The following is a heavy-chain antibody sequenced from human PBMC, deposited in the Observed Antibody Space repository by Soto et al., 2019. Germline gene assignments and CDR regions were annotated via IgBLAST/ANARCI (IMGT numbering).Heavy chain of an antibody. CDR3: AKVTRFTWPQNYYGMDV. V-gene: IGHV4-31*03. D-gene: IGHD2-21*02. CDR2: IYYSGIT. CDR1: GESISSDGHY. Sequence: QVQLQESGPGLVKPSQTLSLTCTVSGESISSDGHYWSWIRQHPGKGLEWIGNIYYSGITNYNPSRQGRVTSSIDTSKYQFSRELSSGTAADTAVYYCAKVTRFTWPQNYYGMDVWGQGNTVTVSS. J-gene: IGHJ6*02.